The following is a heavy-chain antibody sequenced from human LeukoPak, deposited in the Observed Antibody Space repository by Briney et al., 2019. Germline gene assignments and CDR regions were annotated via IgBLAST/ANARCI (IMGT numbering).Heavy chain of an antibody. CDR3: AIAGAAAGRDY. V-gene: IGHV1-69*05. Sequence: ASVKVSCKASGGTFSSYAISWVRQAPGQGLEWMGRIIPIFGTANYAQKFQGRVTITTDESTSTAYMELSSLRSEDTAVYYCAIAGAAAGRDYWGQGTLVTVSS. CDR1: GGTFSSYA. J-gene: IGHJ4*02. CDR2: IIPIFGTA. D-gene: IGHD6-13*01.